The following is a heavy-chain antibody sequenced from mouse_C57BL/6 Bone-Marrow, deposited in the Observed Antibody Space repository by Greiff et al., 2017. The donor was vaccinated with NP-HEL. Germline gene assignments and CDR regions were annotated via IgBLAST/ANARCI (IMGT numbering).Heavy chain of an antibody. CDR3: ASARYDYPYYYAMDY. J-gene: IGHJ4*01. V-gene: IGHV5-4*01. CDR1: GFTFSSYA. Sequence: EVQVVESGGGLVKPGGSLKLSCAASGFTFSSYAMSWVRQTPEKRLEWVATISDGGSYTYYPDNVKGRFTISRDNAKNNLYLQMSHLKSEDTAMYYCASARYDYPYYYAMDYRGQGTSVTVSS. D-gene: IGHD2-4*01. CDR2: ISDGGSYT.